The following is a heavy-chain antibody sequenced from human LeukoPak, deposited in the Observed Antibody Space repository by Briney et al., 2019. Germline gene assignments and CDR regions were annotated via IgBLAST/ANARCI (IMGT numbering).Heavy chain of an antibody. J-gene: IGHJ3*02. CDR3: ARVGGMTTINNAAFDI. V-gene: IGHV4-59*01. D-gene: IGHD5-24*01. CDR2: IYHSGST. CDR1: GGSINSYY. Sequence: SETLSLTCTVSGGSINSYYWNWIRQPPGKGLEWIGYIYHSGSTNYNPSLKSRVTISLDTSKNQFSLRLTSVTAADTAIYYCARVGGMTTINNAAFDIWGQGTMVTVSS.